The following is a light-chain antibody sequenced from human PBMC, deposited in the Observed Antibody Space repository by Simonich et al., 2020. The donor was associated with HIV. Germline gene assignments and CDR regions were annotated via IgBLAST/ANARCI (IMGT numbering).Light chain of an antibody. Sequence: EIVLTQSPATLSLSPGESATLSCRASQGVGTYLAWYQQKPGQAPKLLIYDASNRATGIPARFSGSGSGTDFTLTISSLQPDDFATYYCQQYNSYQYTFGQGTKLEIK. V-gene: IGKV3-11*01. CDR2: DAS. CDR3: QQYNSYQYT. CDR1: QGVGTY. J-gene: IGKJ2*01.